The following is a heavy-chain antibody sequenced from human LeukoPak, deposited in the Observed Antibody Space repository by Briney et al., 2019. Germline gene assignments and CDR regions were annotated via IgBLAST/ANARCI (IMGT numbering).Heavy chain of an antibody. CDR2: TYYSGST. V-gene: IGHV4-59*08. D-gene: IGHD5-18*01. Sequence: PSETLSLTCTVSGGSISSYYWSWIRQPPGKGLEWIGYTYYSGSTNYNPSLKSRVTISVDTSKNQFSLKLSSVTAADTAVYYCARQIYSYGYFDYWGQGTLVTVSS. CDR3: ARQIYSYGYFDY. J-gene: IGHJ4*02. CDR1: GGSISSYY.